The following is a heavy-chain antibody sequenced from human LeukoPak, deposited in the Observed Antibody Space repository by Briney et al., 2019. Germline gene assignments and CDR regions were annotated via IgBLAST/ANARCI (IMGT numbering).Heavy chain of an antibody. D-gene: IGHD3-10*01. Sequence: GGSLRLSCGAPGFPFSSHGMHWVRQAPGKGLEWVAFIWYDGSDTYYADSVKGRFTISRDNSRNTLYLQMNSLRAEDTAVYYCAKEHTMVRGVSDWGQGTLVTVSS. CDR3: AKEHTMVRGVSD. J-gene: IGHJ4*02. CDR1: GFPFSSHG. V-gene: IGHV3-30*02. CDR2: IWYDGSDT.